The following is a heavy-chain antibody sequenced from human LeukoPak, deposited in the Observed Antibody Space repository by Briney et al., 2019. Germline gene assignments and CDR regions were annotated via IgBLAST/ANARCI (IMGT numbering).Heavy chain of an antibody. V-gene: IGHV3-53*01. J-gene: IGHJ4*02. CDR1: GFTVSSNY. CDR2: IYSGGNT. CDR3: ARSPIRYFDWPGIFDY. Sequence: GGSLRLSCAASGFTVSSNYMSWVRQAPGGGLEWVSVIYSGGNTYYADSVKGRFTISRDNSKNTLYLQMNSLRAEDTAVYYCARSPIRYFDWPGIFDYWGQGTLVTVSS. D-gene: IGHD3-9*01.